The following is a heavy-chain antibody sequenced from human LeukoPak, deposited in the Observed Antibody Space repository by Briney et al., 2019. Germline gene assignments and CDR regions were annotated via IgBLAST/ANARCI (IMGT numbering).Heavy chain of an antibody. CDR2: ISAYNGNT. J-gene: IGHJ4*02. V-gene: IGHV1-18*01. Sequence: ASLKVSCKASRYTFTSYGISWVRQAPGQGLEWMGWISAYNGNTNYAQKLQGRVTMTTDTSTSTAYMELRSLRSDDTAVYYCARAPGDYGDYLFDYWGQGTLVTVSS. CDR1: RYTFTSYG. CDR3: ARAPGDYGDYLFDY. D-gene: IGHD4-17*01.